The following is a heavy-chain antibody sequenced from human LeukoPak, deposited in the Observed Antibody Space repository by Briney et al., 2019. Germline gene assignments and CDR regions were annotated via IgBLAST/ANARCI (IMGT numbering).Heavy chain of an antibody. V-gene: IGHV3-30*02. CDR3: AKVSRYCSGGSCFREPYGMDV. Sequence: GGSLRLSCAASGFTFSSYGMHWVRQAPGKGLEWVAFIRYDGSNKYYADSVKGRFTISRDNSKNTLYLQMNSLRAEDTAVYYCAKVSRYCSGGSCFREPYGMDVWGQGTTVTVSS. D-gene: IGHD2-15*01. J-gene: IGHJ6*02. CDR1: GFTFSSYG. CDR2: IRYDGSNK.